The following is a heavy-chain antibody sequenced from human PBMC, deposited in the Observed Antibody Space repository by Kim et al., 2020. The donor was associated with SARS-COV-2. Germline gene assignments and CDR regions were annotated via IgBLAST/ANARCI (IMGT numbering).Heavy chain of an antibody. Sequence: NGRFTISRDNSKNTLYLQMNSLRAEDTAVYYCAKRGYCSSTSCFPYGMDVWGQGTTVTVSS. D-gene: IGHD2-2*01. CDR3: AKRGYCSSTSCFPYGMDV. V-gene: IGHV3-23*01. J-gene: IGHJ6*02.